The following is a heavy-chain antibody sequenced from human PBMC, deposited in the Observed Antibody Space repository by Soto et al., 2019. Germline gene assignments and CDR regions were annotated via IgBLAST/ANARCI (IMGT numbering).Heavy chain of an antibody. Sequence: GGSVRLSCAASGVTFSSYAMSWVRQAPGKGLEWVSAISGSGGSTYYADSVKGRFTISRDNSKNTLYLQMNSLRAEDTAVYYCAKDFAVFHSSGYYPDYWGQGTLVTVSS. CDR1: GVTFSSYA. CDR3: AKDFAVFHSSGYYPDY. V-gene: IGHV3-23*01. J-gene: IGHJ4*02. CDR2: ISGSGGST. D-gene: IGHD3-22*01.